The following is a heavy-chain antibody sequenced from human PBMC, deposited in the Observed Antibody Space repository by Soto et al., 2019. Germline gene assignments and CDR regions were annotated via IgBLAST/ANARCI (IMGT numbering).Heavy chain of an antibody. V-gene: IGHV1-3*01. Sequence: ASVKVSCKASGYTFTSYAMHWVRQAPGQRLEWMGWINAGNGNTKYSQKFQGRVTITRDTSASTAYMELSSLRSEDTAVYYCASAGDLGYCSGGSCYPIPQDYYYGMDVWGQGTTVTVSS. CDR2: INAGNGNT. CDR1: GYTFTSYA. CDR3: ASAGDLGYCSGGSCYPIPQDYYYGMDV. D-gene: IGHD2-15*01. J-gene: IGHJ6*02.